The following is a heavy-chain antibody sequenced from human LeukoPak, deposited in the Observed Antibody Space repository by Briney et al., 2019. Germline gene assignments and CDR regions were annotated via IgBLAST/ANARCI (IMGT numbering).Heavy chain of an antibody. CDR3: TRDSGTTGEVKFDP. CDR2: ISYIGST. V-gene: IGHV4-59*12. J-gene: IGHJ5*02. D-gene: IGHD3-10*01. Sequence: SETLSLTCIVSGGSISSDSWSWIRQPPGKGLEWIGYISYIGSTNYNPSLKSRVTMSLDTSKNEFSLKMSSVTAADTAVYYCTRDSGTTGEVKFDPWGQGTLVAVSS. CDR1: GGSISSDS.